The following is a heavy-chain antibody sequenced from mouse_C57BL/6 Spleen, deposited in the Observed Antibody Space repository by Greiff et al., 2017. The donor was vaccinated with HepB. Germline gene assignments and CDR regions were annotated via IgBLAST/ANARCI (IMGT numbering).Heavy chain of an antibody. CDR3: TTRPGGSLYAMDY. V-gene: IGHV14-4*01. Sequence: VQLQQSGAELVRPGASVKLSCTASGFNIKDDYMHWVKQRPEQGLEWIGWIDPENGDTEYASKFQGKATITADTSSNTAYLQLSSLTSEDTAVYYCTTRPGGSLYAMDYWGQGTSVTVSS. CDR1: GFNIKDDY. CDR2: IDPENGDT. J-gene: IGHJ4*01.